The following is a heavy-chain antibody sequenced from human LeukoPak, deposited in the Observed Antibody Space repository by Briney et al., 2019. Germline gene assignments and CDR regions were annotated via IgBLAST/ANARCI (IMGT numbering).Heavy chain of an antibody. CDR2: ISGSGGST. CDR3: AKGHVPTYYDFWSGYYIDY. Sequence: PGGSLRLSCAASGFTFSSYAMSWVRQAPGKGLEWVSAISGSGGSTYYADSVKGRFTISRDNSKNTLYLQMNSLRAEDTAVYYCAKGHVPTYYDFWSGYYIDYWGRGTLVTVSS. D-gene: IGHD3-3*01. V-gene: IGHV3-23*01. CDR1: GFTFSSYA. J-gene: IGHJ4*02.